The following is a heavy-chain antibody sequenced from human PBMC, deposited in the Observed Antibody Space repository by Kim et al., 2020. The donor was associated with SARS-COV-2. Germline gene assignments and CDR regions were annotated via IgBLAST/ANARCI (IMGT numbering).Heavy chain of an antibody. CDR1: GYTFTGYY. CDR3: ARMWEVRGVLGGYGMDV. Sequence: ASVKVSCKASGYTFTGYYMHWVRQAPGQGLEWMGWINPNSGGTNYAQKFQGWVTMTRDTSISTAYMELSRLRSDDTAVYYCARMWEVRGVLGGYGMDVWGQGTTVTVSS. V-gene: IGHV1-2*04. J-gene: IGHJ6*02. D-gene: IGHD3-10*01. CDR2: INPNSGGT.